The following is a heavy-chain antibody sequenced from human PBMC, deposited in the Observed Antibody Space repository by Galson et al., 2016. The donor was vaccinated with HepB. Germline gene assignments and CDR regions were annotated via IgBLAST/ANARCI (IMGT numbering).Heavy chain of an antibody. CDR2: ISGSGGNT. CDR1: GFTFRDYA. CDR3: ASARGFYDAFNI. V-gene: IGHV3-23*01. D-gene: IGHD3-3*01. Sequence: SLRLSCAASGFTFRDYAMTWVRQAPGKGLEWVSLISGSGGNTYYADSVKSRFAISRDNSKDTLVLQMSSLIAEDTAMYYCASARGFYDAFNIWGQRTMVSVSA. J-gene: IGHJ3*02.